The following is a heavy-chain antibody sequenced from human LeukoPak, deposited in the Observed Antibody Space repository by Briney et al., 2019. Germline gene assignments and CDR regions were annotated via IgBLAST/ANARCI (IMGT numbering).Heavy chain of an antibody. Sequence: GGSLRLSCAASGFTFSSYSMNWVRQAPGKGLEWDSSISSSSSYIYYADSVKGRFTISRDNAKNSLYLQMNSLRAEDTAVYYCARVRGYPYYFDYWGQGTLVTVSS. CDR3: ARVRGYPYYFDY. CDR2: ISSSSSYI. D-gene: IGHD5-12*01. CDR1: GFTFSSYS. V-gene: IGHV3-21*01. J-gene: IGHJ4*02.